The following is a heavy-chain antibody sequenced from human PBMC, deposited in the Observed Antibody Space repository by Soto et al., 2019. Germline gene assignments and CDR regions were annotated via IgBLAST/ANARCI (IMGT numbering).Heavy chain of an antibody. J-gene: IGHJ6*03. CDR2: IYYSGST. CDR3: ARQEEQLVRGYYYYYMDV. Sequence: SETLSLTCTVSGGSISSYYWSWIRQPPGEGLEWIGYIYYSGSTNYNPSLKSRVTISVDTSKNQFSLKLSSVTAADTAVYYCARQEEQLVRGYYYYYMDVWGKGTTVTVSS. V-gene: IGHV4-59*08. CDR1: GGSISSYY. D-gene: IGHD6-6*01.